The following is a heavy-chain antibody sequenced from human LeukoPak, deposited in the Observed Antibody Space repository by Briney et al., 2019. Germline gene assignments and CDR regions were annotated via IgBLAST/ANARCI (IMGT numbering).Heavy chain of an antibody. Sequence: NPSETLSLTCAVSGGSISSSNWWSWVRQPPGKGLEWIGEIYHSGSTNYNPSLKSRVTISVDKSKNQFSLKLSSVTAAGTAVYYCARVGVGYCSSTSCSGEDYWGQGTLVTVSS. V-gene: IGHV4-4*02. CDR2: IYHSGST. J-gene: IGHJ4*02. CDR3: ARVGVGYCSSTSCSGEDY. CDR1: GGSISSSNW. D-gene: IGHD2-2*01.